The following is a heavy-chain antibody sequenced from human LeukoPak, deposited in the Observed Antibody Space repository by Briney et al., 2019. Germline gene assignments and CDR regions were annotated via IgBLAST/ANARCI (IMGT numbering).Heavy chain of an antibody. V-gene: IGHV4-31*03. Sequence: PSQTLSLTCTVSGGSISSGGYYWSWIRQHPGKGLEWIGYIYYSGSTYYNPSLKSRVTISVDTSKNQFSLKLSSVTAADTAVYYCAGSTQPHYYGMDVWGQGTTVTVSS. J-gene: IGHJ6*02. D-gene: IGHD2-2*01. CDR2: IYYSGST. CDR3: AGSTQPHYYGMDV. CDR1: GGSISSGGYY.